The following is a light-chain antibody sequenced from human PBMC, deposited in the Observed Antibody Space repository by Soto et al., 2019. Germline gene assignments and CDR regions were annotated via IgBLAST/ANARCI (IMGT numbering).Light chain of an antibody. CDR1: QSVKSN. CDR3: QQYNDWPPWT. V-gene: IGKV3-15*01. CDR2: GAS. J-gene: IGKJ1*01. Sequence: DIVMTQSPATLSVSPGERATLSCRASQSVKSNLAWYQQKPGQAPRPLIYGASTRATGIPARFSGSGSGTEFALTISSLQSEDFAVYYCQQYNDWPPWTFGQGTKVEIK.